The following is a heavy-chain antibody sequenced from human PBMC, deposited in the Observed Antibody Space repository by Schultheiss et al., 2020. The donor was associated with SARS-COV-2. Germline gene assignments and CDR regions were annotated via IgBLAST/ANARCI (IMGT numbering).Heavy chain of an antibody. CDR3: ARDSDYGDYVIDY. Sequence: GGSLRLSCAASGFTFDDYAMHWVRQAPGRGLEWVSGIGWNSASIGYADSVKGRFTISRDNSKNTLYLQMNSLRVEDTAVYYCARDSDYGDYVIDYWGQGTLVTVSS. V-gene: IGHV3-9*01. CDR2: IGWNSASI. CDR1: GFTFDDYA. D-gene: IGHD4-17*01. J-gene: IGHJ4*02.